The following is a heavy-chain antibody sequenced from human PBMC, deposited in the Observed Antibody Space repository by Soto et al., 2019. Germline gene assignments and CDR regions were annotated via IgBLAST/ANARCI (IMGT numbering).Heavy chain of an antibody. J-gene: IGHJ4*02. D-gene: IGHD4-17*01. CDR2: IYYSGST. CDR3: ARVYGDYLDY. CDR1: GVSISSYY. V-gene: IGHV4-59*01. Sequence: SETLSLTCTVSGVSISSYYWSWIRQPPGKGLEWIGYIYYSGSTNYNPSLKSRVTISVDTSKNQFSLKLSSVTAADTAVYYCARVYGDYLDYWGQGTLVTVSS.